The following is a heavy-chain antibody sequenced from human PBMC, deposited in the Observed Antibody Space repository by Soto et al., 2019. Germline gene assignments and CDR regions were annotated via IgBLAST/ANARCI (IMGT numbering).Heavy chain of an antibody. J-gene: IGHJ4*02. CDR1: GYPFTSYG. D-gene: IGHD6-19*01. Sequence: QVQLVQSGAEVKKPGASVKVSCKTSGYPFTSYGINWVRQAPGQGPEWMGWISAYNGKTSYTQKFQGRVTMTTDTSTSTAYMELRSLRSDDTAVYYCARDRLIAVTGLLHYWGQGNRVTVSS. CDR2: ISAYNGKT. V-gene: IGHV1-18*01. CDR3: ARDRLIAVTGLLHY.